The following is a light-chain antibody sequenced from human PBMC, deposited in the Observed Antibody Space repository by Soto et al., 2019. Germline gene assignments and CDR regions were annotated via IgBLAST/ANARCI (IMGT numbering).Light chain of an antibody. Sequence: FVLTQSPGTLSLSPWERGTLSCRASQSVSYDYLAWYQQKPGQAPRLLIYGASIRATGIPDRFSGSGSGADFTLTISSLQSEDFAVYYCQQYNNWPPWTFGQGTKVDIK. CDR3: QQYNNWPPWT. CDR1: QSVSYDY. J-gene: IGKJ1*01. CDR2: GAS. V-gene: IGKV3-20*01.